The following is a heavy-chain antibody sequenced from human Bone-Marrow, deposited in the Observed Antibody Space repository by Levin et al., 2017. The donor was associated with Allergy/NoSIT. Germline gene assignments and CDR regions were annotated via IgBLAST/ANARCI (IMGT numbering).Heavy chain of an antibody. CDR3: ARLRGWYPKNYGMDV. D-gene: IGHD1-14*01. V-gene: IGHV1-69*06. Sequence: SVKVSCKASGGTFSTYGLSWVRQAPGQGREWMGGTIPIFGTSNYTERFKGRVTISADTSTSTAYMELSSLRSEDTATYYCARLRGWYPKNYGMDVWGQGTTVTVSS. CDR1: GGTFSTYG. J-gene: IGHJ6*02. CDR2: TIPIFGTS.